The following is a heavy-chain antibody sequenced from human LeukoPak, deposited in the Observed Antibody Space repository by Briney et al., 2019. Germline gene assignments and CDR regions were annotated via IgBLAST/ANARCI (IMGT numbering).Heavy chain of an antibody. V-gene: IGHV1-24*01. CDR2: FDPEDGET. J-gene: IGHJ4*02. Sequence: ALVKVSCKVSGYTLTELSMHWVRQAPGKGLEWMGGFDPEDGETIYAQKFQGRVTITRDTSASTAYMELSSLRSEDTAVYYCARGNSEQERWLRTFDYWGQGTLVTVSS. CDR3: ARGNSEQERWLRTFDY. CDR1: GYTLTELS. D-gene: IGHD5-24*01.